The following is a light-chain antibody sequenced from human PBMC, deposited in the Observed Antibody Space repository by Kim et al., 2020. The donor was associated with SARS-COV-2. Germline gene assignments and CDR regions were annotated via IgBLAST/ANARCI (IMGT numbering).Light chain of an antibody. V-gene: IGKV3-15*01. CDR2: GAS. Sequence: EIVMTQSPATLSVSPGERATLSCRASQSVSSNLAWYQHKPGQAPRLLIYGASTRATGIPARFGGSGSGTEFTLTISSLQSEDFAVYYCQQYDSWPPLTFGGGTKVDIK. CDR1: QSVSSN. J-gene: IGKJ4*01. CDR3: QQYDSWPPLT.